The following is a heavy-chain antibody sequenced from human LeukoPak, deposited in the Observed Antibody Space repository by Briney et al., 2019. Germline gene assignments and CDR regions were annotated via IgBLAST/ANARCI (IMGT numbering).Heavy chain of an antibody. CDR3: ARSEAGTTSDY. V-gene: IGHV1-69*04. CDR2: IIPICGIA. CDR1: VGTFSSYA. Sequence: SVKVSCKASVGTFSSYAISWVRQAPGQGLEWMGRIIPICGIANYAQKFQGRVTITAGKSTSTAYMELSSLRSEDTAVYYCARSEAGTTSDYWGQGTLVTVSS. J-gene: IGHJ4*02. D-gene: IGHD1-1*01.